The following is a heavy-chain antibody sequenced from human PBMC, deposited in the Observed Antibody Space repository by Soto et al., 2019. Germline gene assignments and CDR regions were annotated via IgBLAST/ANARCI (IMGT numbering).Heavy chain of an antibody. CDR3: VRSHYYGSGAYTLDDN. CDR1: GYTFSIYY. D-gene: IGHD3-10*01. J-gene: IGHJ4*02. V-gene: IGHV1-46*03. Sequence: QVQLVQSGAEVKKPGASVKVSCKASGYTFSIYYMHWVRQAPGQGLEWMGMINPSGGSASYTQKFQGRVTMTRDTSTNTIYMELASLRSEDPAVYYCVRSHYYGSGAYTLDDNWGQGTQVIVSS. CDR2: INPSGGSA.